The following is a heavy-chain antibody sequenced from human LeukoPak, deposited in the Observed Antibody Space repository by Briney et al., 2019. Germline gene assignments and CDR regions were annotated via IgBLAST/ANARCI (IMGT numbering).Heavy chain of an antibody. V-gene: IGHV3-11*04. Sequence: GGSLRLSCAASGFTFSDYYMTWMRQAPGKGLEWVSYITSSGGTIYYADSVKGRFTISRDNAKNSLYLQMNSLRAEDTAVYYCARENSGGWWGQGTLVTVSS. CDR2: ITSSGGTI. D-gene: IGHD3-10*01. CDR3: ARENSGGW. J-gene: IGHJ4*02. CDR1: GFTFSDYY.